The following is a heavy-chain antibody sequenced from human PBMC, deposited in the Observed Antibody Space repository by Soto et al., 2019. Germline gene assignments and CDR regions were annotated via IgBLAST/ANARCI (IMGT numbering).Heavy chain of an antibody. V-gene: IGHV1-46*01. CDR2: INPSGGST. CDR1: GYTFTRYY. Sequence: SVKVSCKASGYTFTRYYMHWVRQAPGQGLEWMGIINPSGGSTSYAQKFQGRVTMTRDTSTSTVYMELSSLRSEDTAVYYCARYMRCGELSTRRYYGMDVWGQGTTVTVSS. D-gene: IGHD3-10*01. CDR3: ARYMRCGELSTRRYYGMDV. J-gene: IGHJ6*02.